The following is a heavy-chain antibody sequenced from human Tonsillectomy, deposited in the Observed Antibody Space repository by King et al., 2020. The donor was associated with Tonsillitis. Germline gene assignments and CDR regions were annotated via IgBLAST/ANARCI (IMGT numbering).Heavy chain of an antibody. CDR3: ARGPYVMVAAAVDY. J-gene: IGHJ4*02. CDR2: ISAKNGNT. CDR1: GYTFTRYG. D-gene: IGHD2-15*01. V-gene: IGHV1-18*04. Sequence: VQLVESGAEVKKPGASVKVSCKASGYTFTRYGISWVRQAPGQGLEWMGWISAKNGNTNYAQKFQGRVSLTTDTSTSTAYMELRSLRSDDTAVYYCARGPYVMVAAAVDYWGQGTLVTVSS.